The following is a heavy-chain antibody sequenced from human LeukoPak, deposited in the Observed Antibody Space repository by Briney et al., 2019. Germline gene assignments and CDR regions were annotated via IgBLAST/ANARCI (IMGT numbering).Heavy chain of an antibody. CDR2: INEDGSVQ. D-gene: IGHD2-2*01. CDR3: VGQLLRAV. V-gene: IGHV3-7*01. Sequence: PGGSLRLSCAASGFPFSSYWISWVRQPPGKGLEWVANINEDGSVQDHVDAVKGRFTISRDNAKNSLYLEINGLRVDDTAVYYCVGQLLRAVWGKGTTVTVSS. CDR1: GFPFSSYW. J-gene: IGHJ6*04.